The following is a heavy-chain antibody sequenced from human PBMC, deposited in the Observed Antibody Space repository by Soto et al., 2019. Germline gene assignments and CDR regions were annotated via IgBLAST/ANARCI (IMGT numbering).Heavy chain of an antibody. V-gene: IGHV4-59*01. CDR2: IYYSGST. Sequence: SETLSLTCTVSGGSISSYYWSWIRQPPGKGLEWIGYIYYSGSTNYNPSLKSRVTISVDTSKNQFSLKLSSVTAADTAVYYCARGTGTTDYYYYGMDVWGQGTTV. J-gene: IGHJ6*02. CDR3: ARGTGTTDYYYYGMDV. D-gene: IGHD1-7*01. CDR1: GGSISSYY.